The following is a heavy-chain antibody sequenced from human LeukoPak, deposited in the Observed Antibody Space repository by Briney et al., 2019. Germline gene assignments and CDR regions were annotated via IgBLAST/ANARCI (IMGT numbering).Heavy chain of an antibody. D-gene: IGHD3-10*01. J-gene: IGHJ4*02. Sequence: GESLKISCKGSGYSFTSYWIGWVRQMPGKGLEWMGIIYPGDSDTRYSPSFQGQVTISADKSISTAYLQWSSLKVSDTAMYYCARLRNMVRGVITSLDYWGQGTLVTVSS. CDR1: GYSFTSYW. CDR2: IYPGDSDT. V-gene: IGHV5-51*01. CDR3: ARLRNMVRGVITSLDY.